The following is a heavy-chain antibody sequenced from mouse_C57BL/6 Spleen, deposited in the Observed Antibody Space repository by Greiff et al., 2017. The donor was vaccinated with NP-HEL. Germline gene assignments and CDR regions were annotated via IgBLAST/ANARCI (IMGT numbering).Heavy chain of an antibody. D-gene: IGHD1-1*01. CDR2: INPNNGGT. Sequence: EVQLQQSGPELVKPGASVKISCKASGYTFTDYYMNWVKQSHGKSLEWIGDINPNNGGTSYNQKFKGKATLTVDKSSSTAYMELRSLTSEDSAIYYCASNYGSSYPLRFWGQGTLVTVSA. CDR3: ASNYGSSYPLRF. J-gene: IGHJ3*01. V-gene: IGHV1-26*01. CDR1: GYTFTDYY.